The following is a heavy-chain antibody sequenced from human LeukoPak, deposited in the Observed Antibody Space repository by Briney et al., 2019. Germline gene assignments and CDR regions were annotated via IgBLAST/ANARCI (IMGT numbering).Heavy chain of an antibody. Sequence: PGGSLRLSCAASGFTFSSYSMNWVRQAPGKGPEWVSSISSSSSYIYYADSVKGRFTISRDSAKNSLYLQMNSPRAEDTAVYYCARDRTGIAVAGQGGFDYWGQGTLVTVSS. J-gene: IGHJ4*02. CDR1: GFTFSSYS. CDR2: ISSSSSYI. CDR3: ARDRTGIAVAGQGGFDY. V-gene: IGHV3-21*01. D-gene: IGHD6-19*01.